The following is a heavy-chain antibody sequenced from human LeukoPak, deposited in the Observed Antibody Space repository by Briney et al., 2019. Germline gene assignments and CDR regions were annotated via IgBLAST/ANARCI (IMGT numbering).Heavy chain of an antibody. CDR1: RFTFDTYW. J-gene: IGHJ4*02. V-gene: IGHV3-7*01. Sequence: GGSLRLSCAASRFTFDTYWMTWVRQAPGKGLEWVANINPDGTDQNYVDSLKGRFTISRDNAKNSLSLQMNSLRPGDTAVYFCARMWRGFEYSAQGYYFDYWGQGTLVTVSS. CDR3: ARMWRGFEYSAQGYYFDY. D-gene: IGHD4-11*01. CDR2: INPDGTDQ.